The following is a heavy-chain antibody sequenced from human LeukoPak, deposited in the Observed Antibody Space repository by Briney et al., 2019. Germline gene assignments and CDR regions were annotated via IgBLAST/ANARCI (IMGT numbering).Heavy chain of an antibody. CDR2: ISTYYGNT. V-gene: IGHV1-18*01. J-gene: IGHJ4*02. Sequence: GASVKVSCKASGYTFTSYGFSWVRQAPGQGLEWMGWISTYYGNTNYAQKLQDRATMTTDTSTSTAYMELTSLRSDDTAVYYCARVYSTNYYGSGDRPFLFDYWGQGTVVTVSS. CDR3: ARVYSTNYYGSGDRPFLFDY. CDR1: GYTFTSYG. D-gene: IGHD3-10*01.